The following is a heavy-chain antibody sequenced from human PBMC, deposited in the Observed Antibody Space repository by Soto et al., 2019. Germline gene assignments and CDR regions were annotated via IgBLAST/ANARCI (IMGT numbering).Heavy chain of an antibody. V-gene: IGHV3-30*18. CDR2: ISNDGSKN. J-gene: IGHJ4*02. CDR1: GFTFSNYG. CDR3: ANFKYSSSWYYFDY. Sequence: PGGSLRLSCAASGFTFSNYGMHWVRQAPGKGLEWVAFISNDGSKNYYADSVRGRFTISRDNSKNTLYLQMNSLRAEDTAVYYCANFKYSSSWYYFDYWGQGTLVTVSS. D-gene: IGHD6-13*01.